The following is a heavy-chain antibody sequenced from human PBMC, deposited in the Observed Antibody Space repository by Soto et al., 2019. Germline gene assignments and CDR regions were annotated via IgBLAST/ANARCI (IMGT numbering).Heavy chain of an antibody. CDR1: GGTFSSYA. D-gene: IGHD3-10*01. V-gene: IGHV1-69*13. J-gene: IGHJ6*02. CDR3: ARDPVVRGVISHYGMDV. Sequence: SVKVSCKASGGTFSSYAISWVRQAPGQGLEWMGGIIPIFGTANYAQKFQGRVTITADESTSTAYMELSSLRSEDTAVYYCARDPVVRGVISHYGMDVWGQGTTVTSP. CDR2: IIPIFGTA.